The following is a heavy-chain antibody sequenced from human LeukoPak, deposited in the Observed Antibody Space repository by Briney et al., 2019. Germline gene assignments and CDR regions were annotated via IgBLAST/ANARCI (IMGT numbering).Heavy chain of an antibody. CDR3: AKSGARNYFDY. CDR1: GFTFSSYA. J-gene: IGHJ4*02. Sequence: QPGGSLRLSCAASGFTFSSYAMSWVRQAPGGGVEWGSSISGNGAGTYYADSVRGRFTISRDNSKNTLYLQMNSLRAEDTALYYCAKSGARNYFDYWGQGTLVTVSS. CDR2: ISGNGAGT. V-gene: IGHV3-23*01. D-gene: IGHD1-26*01.